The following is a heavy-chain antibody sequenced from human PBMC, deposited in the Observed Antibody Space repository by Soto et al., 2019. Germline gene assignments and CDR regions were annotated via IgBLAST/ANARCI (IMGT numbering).Heavy chain of an antibody. V-gene: IGHV3-74*01. CDR2: ISPDGRTT. Sequence: GGSLRLSCAASGFSFSHYWMHWVRQAPGKGLVWVSRISPDGRTTTYADSVKGRFTISRDNAKNSLYLQMNSLRAEDTAVYYCARELNYYYYYGMDVWGQGTTVTVSS. J-gene: IGHJ6*02. CDR1: GFSFSHYW. CDR3: ARELNYYYYYGMDV.